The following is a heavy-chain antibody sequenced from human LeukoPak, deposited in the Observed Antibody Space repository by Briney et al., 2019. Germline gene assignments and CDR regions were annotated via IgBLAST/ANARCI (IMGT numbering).Heavy chain of an antibody. Sequence: PSETLSLTCTVSGGSISSSSYYWGWIRQPPGKGLEWIGSIYYSGSTYYNPSLKSRVTISVDTSKNQFSLKLSSVTAADTAVYYCARERYYYDSSGYPHYFDYWGQGTLVTVSS. J-gene: IGHJ4*02. CDR3: ARERYYYDSSGYPHYFDY. D-gene: IGHD3-22*01. CDR1: GGSISSSSYY. CDR2: IYYSGST. V-gene: IGHV4-39*07.